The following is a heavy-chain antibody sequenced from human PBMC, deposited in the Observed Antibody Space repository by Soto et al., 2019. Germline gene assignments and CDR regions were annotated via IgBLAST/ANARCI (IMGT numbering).Heavy chain of an antibody. J-gene: IGHJ6*02. V-gene: IGHV5-51*01. CDR3: LGKDILTGYYNEDYYYGMDV. Sequence: GESLKISCKGSGYSFTSYCIGWVRQMPGKGLEWMGIIYPGDSDTRYSPSFQGQVTISADKSISTAYLQWSSLKASDTAMYYCLGKDILTGYYNEDYYYGMDVWGQGTTVTVSS. CDR1: GYSFTSYC. CDR2: IYPGDSDT. D-gene: IGHD3-9*01.